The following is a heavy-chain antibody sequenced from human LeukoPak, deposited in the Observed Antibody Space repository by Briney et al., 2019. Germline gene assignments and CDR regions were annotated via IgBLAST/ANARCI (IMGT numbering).Heavy chain of an antibody. D-gene: IGHD5-18*01. CDR3: ARGGDTAMVLFYY. CDR2: IYYSGTT. J-gene: IGHJ4*02. V-gene: IGHV4-61*01. Sequence: SETLSLTCSVSGDSVSRECYWWSWIRQPPGRGLEWIGHIYYSGTTKHNHSLKSRVTISMDTSKNQFSLKLRSVTAADRAVYYCARGGDTAMVLFYYWGQGTLVTVSS. CDR1: GDSVSRECYW.